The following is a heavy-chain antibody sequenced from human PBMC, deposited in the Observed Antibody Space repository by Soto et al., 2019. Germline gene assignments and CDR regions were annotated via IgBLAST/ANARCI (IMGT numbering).Heavy chain of an antibody. J-gene: IGHJ4*02. CDR3: AKAPKEGYCSGGSCYGPGEE. CDR1: GFTFSSYA. D-gene: IGHD2-15*01. CDR2: ISGRGGST. Sequence: GGSLRLSCAASGFTFSSYAMSWVRQAPGKGLEWVSAISGRGGSTYYADSVKGRFTISRDNSKNTLYLQMNSLRAEDTAVYYCAKAPKEGYCSGGSCYGPGEEWGQGTLVTVSS. V-gene: IGHV3-23*01.